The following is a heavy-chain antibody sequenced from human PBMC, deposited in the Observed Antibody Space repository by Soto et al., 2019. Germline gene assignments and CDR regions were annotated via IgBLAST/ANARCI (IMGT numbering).Heavy chain of an antibody. J-gene: IGHJ4*02. Sequence: QVQLVESGGGVVQPGRSLRLSCAASGFTFSSYGMHWVRQAPGKGLEWVAAIWYDGSNKYYADSVKGRFTISRDNSKNPLYLQINSLRAEDTAVYYCARGRAGYYDSSGYPEYLDYCGQVTLVTVSS. CDR3: ARGRAGYYDSSGYPEYLDY. D-gene: IGHD3-22*01. V-gene: IGHV3-33*01. CDR1: GFTFSSYG. CDR2: IWYDGSNK.